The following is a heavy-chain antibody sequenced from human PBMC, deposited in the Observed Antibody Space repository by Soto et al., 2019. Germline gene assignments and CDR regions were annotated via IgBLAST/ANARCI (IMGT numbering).Heavy chain of an antibody. CDR2: ISWNSGSI. V-gene: IGHV3-9*01. J-gene: IGHJ4*02. D-gene: IGHD3-22*01. CDR3: AKDIWAYYDSSGYSYYFDY. CDR1: GFTFDDYA. Sequence: GGSLRLSCAASGFTFDDYAMHWVRQAPGKGLEWVSGISWNSGSIGYADSVKGRFTISRDNAKNSLYLQMNSLRAEDTALYYCAKDIWAYYDSSGYSYYFDYWGQGTLVTVSS.